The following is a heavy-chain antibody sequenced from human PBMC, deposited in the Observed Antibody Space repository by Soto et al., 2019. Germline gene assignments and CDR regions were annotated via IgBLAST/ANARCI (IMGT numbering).Heavy chain of an antibody. J-gene: IGHJ6*02. CDR1: GFTFSVYY. CDR2: ISSSGSTI. CDR3: ARDRLDYGDYGGDRYYYYGMDV. V-gene: IGHV3-11*01. D-gene: IGHD4-17*01. Sequence: GAPRLSCAASGFTFSVYYMSWIRQASGKGLGGVSYISSSGSTIYYADSVKGRFTISRDNAKNSLYLQMNSLRAEDTAVYYCARDRLDYGDYGGDRYYYYGMDVWGQGTTVTVSS.